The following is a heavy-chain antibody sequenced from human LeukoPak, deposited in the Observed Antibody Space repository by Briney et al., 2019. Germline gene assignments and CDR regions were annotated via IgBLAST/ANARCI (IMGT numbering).Heavy chain of an antibody. J-gene: IGHJ5*02. D-gene: IGHD3-9*01. CDR1: GFSFHYW. CDR2: IKEGGSER. CDR3: VFQKPAPRTILGT. V-gene: IGHV3-7*02. Sequence: GGSLRLSCAVSGFSFHYWMAWVRQAPGKRLEWVANIKEGGSERHYADSVRDRFTIYRDNAKSSALLQMDCLRVADTAVYYCVFQKPAPRTILGTWGQGTLVTVSS.